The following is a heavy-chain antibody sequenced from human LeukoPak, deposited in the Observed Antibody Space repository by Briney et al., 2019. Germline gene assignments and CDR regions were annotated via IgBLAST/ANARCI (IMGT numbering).Heavy chain of an antibody. CDR2: ISSSGSTI. CDR3: GQTIAAAGTGY. Sequence: GGSMRLSCAASGFTFSDYYMSWIRQAPGKGLEWVSYISSSGSTIYYADSVKGRFTSSRDNAKNSLYLQMNSLRAEDTAVYYCGQTIAAAGTGYWGQGTLVTVSS. CDR1: GFTFSDYY. J-gene: IGHJ4*02. V-gene: IGHV3-11*04. D-gene: IGHD6-13*01.